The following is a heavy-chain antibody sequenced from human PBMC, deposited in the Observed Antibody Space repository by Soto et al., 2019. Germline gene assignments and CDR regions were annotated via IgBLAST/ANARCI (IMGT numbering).Heavy chain of an antibody. D-gene: IGHD3-16*01. CDR1: GGTFSSYA. CDR2: IIPIFGTA. J-gene: IGHJ4*02. CDR3: ARELGALGGY. Sequence: QVQLVQSGAEVKKPGSSVKVSCKASGGTFSSYAISWVRQAPGQGLEWMGGIIPIFGTANYAQKFQGRVTITADETPSKAYMELSSLGSEDKAVYYCARELGALGGYWGQGTLVTVSS. V-gene: IGHV1-69*01.